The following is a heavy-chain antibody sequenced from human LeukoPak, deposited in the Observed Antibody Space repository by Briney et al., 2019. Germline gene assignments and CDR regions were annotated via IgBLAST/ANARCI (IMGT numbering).Heavy chain of an antibody. CDR2: IYYSGST. V-gene: IGHV4-31*03. CDR3: ARDSGMIVHY. CDR1: GGSISSGGYY. J-gene: IGHJ4*02. Sequence: SETLSLTCTVSGGSISSGGYYWSWIRQHPGKGLEWIGYIYYSGSTYYNPSLKSRVTISVDTSKNQFSLKPSSVTAADTAVYYCARDSGMIVHYWGQGTLVTVSS. D-gene: IGHD3-22*01.